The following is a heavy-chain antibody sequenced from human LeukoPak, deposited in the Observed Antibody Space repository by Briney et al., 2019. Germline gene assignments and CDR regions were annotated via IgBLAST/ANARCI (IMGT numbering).Heavy chain of an antibody. CDR1: GGSFSGHY. J-gene: IGHJ4*02. V-gene: IGHV4-34*01. Sequence: PSETLSLTCAVYGGSFSGHYWSWIHQPPGKGLEWIGEINHSGSTNYNPSLKSRVTISVDTSKNQFSLKLSSVTAADTAVYYCARALLALKVRLDFDYWGQGTLVTVSS. CDR3: ARALLALKVRLDFDY. D-gene: IGHD6-25*01. CDR2: INHSGST.